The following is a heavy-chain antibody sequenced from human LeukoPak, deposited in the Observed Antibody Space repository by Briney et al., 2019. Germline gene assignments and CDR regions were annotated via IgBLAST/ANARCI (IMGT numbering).Heavy chain of an antibody. Sequence: GASVTVSFTASGDIFNSYSISWVRQAPGEGLEWVGDTIPMFGSANYAEKIQGRVTITTDHSTSTAFLELSSLSSEDTAVHYLARVGRGRGALPNPNHYFDVWGKGTMVIVSS. CDR1: GDIFNSYS. J-gene: IGHJ6*03. CDR3: ARVGRGRGALPNPNHYFDV. V-gene: IGHV1-69*05. CDR2: TIPMFGSA. D-gene: IGHD3-10*01.